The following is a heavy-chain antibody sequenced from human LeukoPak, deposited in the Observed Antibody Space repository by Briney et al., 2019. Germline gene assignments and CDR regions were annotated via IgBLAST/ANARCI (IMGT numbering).Heavy chain of an antibody. CDR2: INPDSGGT. CDR3: ASPIVGATTGLDI. Sequence: ASVKVSCKASGYTFTGYYMHWVRQAPGQGLEWMGWINPDSGGTNYAQKFQGRVTMTRDTSISTTYMELSRLRSDDTAVYYCASPIVGATTGLDIWGQGTLVTVSS. V-gene: IGHV1-2*02. CDR1: GYTFTGYY. J-gene: IGHJ4*02. D-gene: IGHD1-26*01.